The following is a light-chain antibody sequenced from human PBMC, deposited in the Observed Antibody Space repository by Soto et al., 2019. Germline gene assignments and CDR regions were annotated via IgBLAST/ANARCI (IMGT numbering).Light chain of an antibody. J-gene: IGKJ2*01. CDR2: WAS. CDR3: QQYFTTPQT. CDR1: QSVLRGSNSKNL. Sequence: DIVLTQSPGSLAVSLGETATIKCKSSQSVLRGSNSKNLLAWHQQKPGQPPKVLIYWASSREGGVPDRFRGSGSGTDFTLTITYVQADDVAVYYCQQYFTTPQTFGPGTKVEIK. V-gene: IGKV4-1*01.